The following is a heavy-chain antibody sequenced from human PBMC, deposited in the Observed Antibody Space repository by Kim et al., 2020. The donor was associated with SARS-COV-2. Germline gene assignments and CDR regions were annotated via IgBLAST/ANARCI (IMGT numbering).Heavy chain of an antibody. D-gene: IGHD3-16*02. Sequence: SETLSLTCAVYGGSFSGYYWSWIRQPPGKGLEWIGEINHSGSTNYNPSLKSRVTISVDTSKNQFSLKLSSVTAADTAVYYCARVPYDYVWGCYRPGGYF. CDR3: ARVPYDYVWGCYRPGGYF. V-gene: IGHV4-34*01. J-gene: IGHJ4*01. CDR2: INHSGST. CDR1: GGSFSGYY.